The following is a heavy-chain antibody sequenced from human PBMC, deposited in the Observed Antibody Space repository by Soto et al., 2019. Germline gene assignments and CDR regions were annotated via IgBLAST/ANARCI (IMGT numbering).Heavy chain of an antibody. CDR2: INHSGST. D-gene: IGHD6-13*01. CDR3: ARVSGYSRYNWLDP. J-gene: IGHJ5*02. Sequence: SETLSLTCAVYGGSFSGYYWSWIRQPPGKGLEWIGEINHSGSTNYNPSLKSRVTISVDTSKNQFSLKLSSVTAADTAVYYCARVSGYSRYNWLDPWGQGTLVTVPS. V-gene: IGHV4-34*01. CDR1: GGSFSGYY.